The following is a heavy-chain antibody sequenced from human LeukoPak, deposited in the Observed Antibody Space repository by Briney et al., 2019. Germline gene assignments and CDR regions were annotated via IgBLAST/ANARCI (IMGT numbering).Heavy chain of an antibody. D-gene: IGHD2-8*01. CDR2: IYHSGST. V-gene: IGHV4-59*04. CDR1: GGSISNYY. Sequence: SETLSLTCTVSGGSISNYYWGWIRQPPGKGLEWIWTIYHSGSTYYNPSLKSRLAISVDTSKNQFSLRLSSVTAADTAIYYCARGLYCTNGVCPYYFDYWGQGTLVTVSS. J-gene: IGHJ4*02. CDR3: ARGLYCTNGVCPYYFDY.